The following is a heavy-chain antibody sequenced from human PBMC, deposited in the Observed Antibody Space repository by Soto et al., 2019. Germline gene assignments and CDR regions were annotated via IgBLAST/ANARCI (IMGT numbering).Heavy chain of an antibody. CDR2: IYSGGST. J-gene: IGHJ4*02. V-gene: IGHV3-66*01. D-gene: IGHD4-17*01. Sequence: PGGSLRLSCAASGFTVSSNYMSWVRQAPGKGLEWVSVIYSGGSTYYADSVKGRFTISRDNSKNTLYLQMNSLRAEDTAVYYCARLTTVTSPGDYWGQGTLVTVSS. CDR1: GFTVSSNY. CDR3: ARLTTVTSPGDY.